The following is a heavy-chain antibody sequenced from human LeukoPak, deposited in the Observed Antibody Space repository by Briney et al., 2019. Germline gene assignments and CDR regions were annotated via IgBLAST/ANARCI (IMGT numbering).Heavy chain of an antibody. J-gene: IGHJ4*02. CDR3: ARDRASHSSGRNDY. D-gene: IGHD3-22*01. CDR2: ISDSGRTI. CDR1: GFTFSDYY. Sequence: GGSLRLSCAASGFTFSDYYMSWIRQAPGKGLEWVSYISDSGRTIYYADSVKGRFTISRDNAKNSLYLQMSSLRAEDTAVYYCARDRASHSSGRNDYWGQGTLVTVSS. V-gene: IGHV3-11*01.